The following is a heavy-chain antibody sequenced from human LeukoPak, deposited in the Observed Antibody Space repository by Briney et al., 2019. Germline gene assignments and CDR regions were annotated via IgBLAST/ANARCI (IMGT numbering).Heavy chain of an antibody. Sequence: SETPSLTCTVSGGSISSYYWSWIRQPPGKGLEWIGYIYYSGSTNYNPSLKSRVTISVDTSKNQFSLKLSSVTAADTAVYYCAKSTYYYDTFVNAFDFWGQGTVVTVSS. V-gene: IGHV4-59*12. CDR3: AKSTYYYDTFVNAFDF. J-gene: IGHJ3*01. D-gene: IGHD3-22*01. CDR2: IYYSGST. CDR1: GGSISSYY.